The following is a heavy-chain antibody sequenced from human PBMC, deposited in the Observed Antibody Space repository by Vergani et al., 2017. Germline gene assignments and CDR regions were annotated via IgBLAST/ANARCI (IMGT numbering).Heavy chain of an antibody. CDR1: GFTFSGSA. V-gene: IGHV3-73*01. Sequence: EVQLVESGGGLVQPGGSLKLSCAASGFTFSGSAMHWVRQASGKGLEWVGRIRSKANSYATAYAASVKGRFTISRDDSKNTAYLQMNSLKTEDTAVYYCARDLAAAGMVYGMDVWGQGTTVTVSS. CDR2: IRSKANSYAT. CDR3: ARDLAAAGMVYGMDV. D-gene: IGHD6-13*01. J-gene: IGHJ6*02.